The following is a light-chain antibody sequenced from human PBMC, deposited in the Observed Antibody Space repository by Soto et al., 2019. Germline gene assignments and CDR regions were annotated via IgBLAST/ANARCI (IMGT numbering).Light chain of an antibody. V-gene: IGKV3-20*01. CDR3: EQYVSLGT. J-gene: IGKJ1*01. CDR1: QSTCGNY. Sequence: LTQSVGTVSLKQEERATLSSLASQSTCGNYLAWYLLKPGQVPRILIYGASNRATGIPDRFSGSGSGTDFTLTFSRLEPEGIAVYYGEQYVSLGTFGHGTMV. CDR2: GAS.